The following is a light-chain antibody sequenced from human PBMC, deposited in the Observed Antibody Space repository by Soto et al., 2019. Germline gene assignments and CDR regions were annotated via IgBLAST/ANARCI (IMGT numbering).Light chain of an antibody. CDR2: DAS. Sequence: EIVLTQSPATLSLAPGERATLSCRASQSVSNYLAWYQQKPGQAPRLLIYDASNRATGIPDRFSGSGTGKNFTLTISSLEPEDVAVNYCQQRSDWTPITFGGGTKVEIK. V-gene: IGKV3-11*01. CDR3: QQRSDWTPIT. CDR1: QSVSNY. J-gene: IGKJ4*01.